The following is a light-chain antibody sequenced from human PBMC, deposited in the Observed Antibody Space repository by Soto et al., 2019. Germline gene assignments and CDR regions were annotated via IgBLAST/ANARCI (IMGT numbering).Light chain of an antibody. Sequence: EIVVTQSPATLSLSPGERATLSCRASQSVSSYLAWYQQKPGQAPRLLIYDASNRATGIPARFSGSGSAKDFTLTISSLEPEDFAVYYCQQRSNWQGATFGGGTKVEIK. J-gene: IGKJ4*01. V-gene: IGKV3-11*01. CDR1: QSVSSY. CDR3: QQRSNWQGAT. CDR2: DAS.